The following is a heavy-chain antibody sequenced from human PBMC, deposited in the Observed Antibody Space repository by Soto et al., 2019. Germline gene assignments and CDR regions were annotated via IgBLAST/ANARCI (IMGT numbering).Heavy chain of an antibody. CDR2: LIPIFGAA. V-gene: IGHV1-69*01. Sequence: QVQLVQSGAEVRKPGSSVKVSCKISGGTFTNYVISWLRQAPGQGLEWMGGLIPIFGAANLAQKFQGRVTILADESTSTVTMELSSLTSEDTAVYYCARGRSYPNFDPWGQGILVTVPS. D-gene: IGHD3-16*02. CDR1: GGTFTNYV. J-gene: IGHJ5*02. CDR3: ARGRSYPNFDP.